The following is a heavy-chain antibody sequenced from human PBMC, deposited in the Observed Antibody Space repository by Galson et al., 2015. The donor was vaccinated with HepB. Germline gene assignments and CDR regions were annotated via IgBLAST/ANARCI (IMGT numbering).Heavy chain of an antibody. CDR2: IINSGGRT. CDR3: AREQKGGGASHPYFDY. CDR1: GFTFSNFP. V-gene: IGHV3-23*01. Sequence: SLRLSCAASGFTFSNFPMSWVRQTPEKGLEWVSGIINSGGRTAYTDSVRGRFSISTDTSENTVWLQMNALRAEDTAIYFCAREQKGGGASHPYFDYWGQGTLVTVSS. D-gene: IGHD1-26*01. J-gene: IGHJ4*02.